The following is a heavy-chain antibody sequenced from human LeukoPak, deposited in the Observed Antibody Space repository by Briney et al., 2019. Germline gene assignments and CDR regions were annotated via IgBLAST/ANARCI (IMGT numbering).Heavy chain of an antibody. D-gene: IGHD6-13*01. CDR2: INPNSGGT. J-gene: IGHJ4*02. V-gene: IGHV1-2*02. Sequence: GASVKVSCKASGYTITGYYIQWVRQAPGQGLEWMGWINPNSGGTNYAKKFQGRATMTRDTSITTAYMDLSSLTPDDTAVYFCARDQGSLTRSWYTGYWGQGTQVTVSS. CDR3: ARDQGSLTRSWYTGY. CDR1: GYTITGYY.